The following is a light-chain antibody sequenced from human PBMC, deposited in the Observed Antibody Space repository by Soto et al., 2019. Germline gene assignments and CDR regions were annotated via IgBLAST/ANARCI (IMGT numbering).Light chain of an antibody. J-gene: IGKJ1*01. CDR2: DAS. CDR1: QDISNY. V-gene: IGKV1-33*01. CDR3: XQYDNLPWT. Sequence: DIQMTQSPSSLSASVGDRVTITCQASQDISNYLNWYQQKPGKAPKLLIYDASNLETGVPSRFSGSGSGTDFTFTISSLQPEDIATYYCXQYDNLPWTFGQGTKVEIK.